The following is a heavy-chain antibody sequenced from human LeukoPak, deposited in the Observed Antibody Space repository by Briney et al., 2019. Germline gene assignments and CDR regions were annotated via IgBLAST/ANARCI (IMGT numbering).Heavy chain of an antibody. CDR2: IKQDGSEK. J-gene: IGHJ4*02. V-gene: IGHV3-7*01. CDR1: GFTFSSYW. Sequence: GGSLRLSCAASGFTFSSYWMSWVRQAPGKGLEWVANIKQDGSEKYYVDSVKGRFTISRDNAKNSLYLQMNSLRAEDTAVYYCARGQIPYYDSSGYLDYWGQGTLVTVSS. D-gene: IGHD3-22*01. CDR3: ARGQIPYYDSSGYLDY.